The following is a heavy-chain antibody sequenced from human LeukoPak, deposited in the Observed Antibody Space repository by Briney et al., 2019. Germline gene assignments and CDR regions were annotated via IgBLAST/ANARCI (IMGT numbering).Heavy chain of an antibody. J-gene: IGHJ4*02. Sequence: GGSLRLSCAASGFTFSSYAMHWVRQAPGKGLEWVAVISYDGSNKYYADSVKGRFTISRDNSKNTLYLQMNSLRAEDTAVYYCAKDYSSSGDYWGQGTLVTVSS. CDR3: AKDYSSSGDY. D-gene: IGHD6-13*01. CDR1: GFTFSSYA. V-gene: IGHV3-30-3*01. CDR2: ISYDGSNK.